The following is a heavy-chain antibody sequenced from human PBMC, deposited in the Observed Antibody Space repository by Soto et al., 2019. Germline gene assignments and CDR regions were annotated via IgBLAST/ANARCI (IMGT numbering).Heavy chain of an antibody. CDR1: GFTFSSYW. V-gene: IGHV3-7*01. Sequence: EVQLVESGGGLVQPGGSLRLSCAASGFTFSSYWMSWVRQAPGKGLEWVANIKQDGSEKYYVASVKGRFTISRDNAKNSLYLQRNGLRAEDTAVYYGAREEAESSADLIDPWGQGTLVTVSS. J-gene: IGHJ5*02. CDR3: AREEAESSADLIDP. CDR2: IKQDGSEK. D-gene: IGHD6-19*01.